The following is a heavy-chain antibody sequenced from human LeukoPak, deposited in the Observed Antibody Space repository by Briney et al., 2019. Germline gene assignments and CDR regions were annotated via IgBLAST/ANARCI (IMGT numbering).Heavy chain of an antibody. J-gene: IGHJ5*02. CDR3: ARDSGTTGEVKFDP. D-gene: IGHD3-10*01. CDR1: GYTFTSYG. CDR2: ISSYNGNT. Sequence: PRASVKVSCKASGYTFTSYGISWVRQAPGQGLEWMGWISSYNGNTKSAQKFQGRVTMTTDTSTSTTYMELRSLRSDDTAVYYCARDSGTTGEVKFDPWGQGTLVTVSS. V-gene: IGHV1-18*01.